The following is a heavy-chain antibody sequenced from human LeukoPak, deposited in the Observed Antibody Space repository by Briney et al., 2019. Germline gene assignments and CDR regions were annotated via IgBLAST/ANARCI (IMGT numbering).Heavy chain of an antibody. CDR1: GYSFTSYW. J-gene: IGHJ5*01. V-gene: IGHV5-51*01. Sequence: GESLKISWKASGYSFTSYWIAWVRQMPGKGLGWMGIIYPGESDTTYSPSFQGQVNISADRSISTAYLQWSSLKASDTAMYYCARRMRGYCSGGRCRYNWFDSWGQGTLVTVSS. CDR3: ARRMRGYCSGGRCRYNWFDS. CDR2: IYPGESDT. D-gene: IGHD2-15*01.